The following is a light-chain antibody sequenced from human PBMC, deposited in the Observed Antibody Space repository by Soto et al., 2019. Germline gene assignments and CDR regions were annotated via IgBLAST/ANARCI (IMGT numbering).Light chain of an antibody. J-gene: IGKJ5*01. Sequence: EIPLTQSPSSLAASVGDRLTLTCRASRNVSIYLNWYQHKPGKGPTLLIHATSNLQIGVPSRFSGSGSGTEITHTISSLEPEDFGTYYCQQSYKMPSFGQGTRLVIK. CDR3: QQSYKMPS. V-gene: IGKV1-39*01. CDR1: RNVSIY. CDR2: ATS.